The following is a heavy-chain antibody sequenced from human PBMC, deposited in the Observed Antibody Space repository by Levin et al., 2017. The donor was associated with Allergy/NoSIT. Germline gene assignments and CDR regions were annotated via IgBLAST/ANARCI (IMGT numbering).Heavy chain of an antibody. D-gene: IGHD3-22*01. J-gene: IGHJ4*02. Sequence: AGESLKISCAASGFTFSSYWMHWVRQAPGKGLMWVSRINSDESRTNYADSVKGRFTISRDNAKNTLYLQMNSLRAEDTAVYYCARGYYDTSTYTASIWGQGTLVTVSS. CDR3: ARGYYDTSTYTASI. CDR1: GFTFSSYW. CDR2: INSDESRT. V-gene: IGHV3-74*01.